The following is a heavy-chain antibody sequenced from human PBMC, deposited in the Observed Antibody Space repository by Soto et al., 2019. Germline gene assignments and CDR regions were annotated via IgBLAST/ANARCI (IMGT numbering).Heavy chain of an antibody. V-gene: IGHV4-39*01. Sequence: PSETLSLTCTVSGGSISSSSYYWGWIRQPPGKGLEWIGNVYYSGSTYYNPSLKSRVTISVDTSKNQFSLKLGSVTAADTAVYYCARRQYGSSWRDYWGQGTLVTVSS. D-gene: IGHD6-13*01. CDR1: GGSISSSSYY. CDR3: ARRQYGSSWRDY. J-gene: IGHJ4*02. CDR2: VYYSGST.